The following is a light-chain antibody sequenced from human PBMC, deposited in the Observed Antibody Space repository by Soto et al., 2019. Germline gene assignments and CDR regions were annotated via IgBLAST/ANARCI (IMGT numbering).Light chain of an antibody. V-gene: IGKV1-5*03. CDR1: QSISSW. CDR3: QQYNDNWT. Sequence: DIQMTQSPSTLSASVGDRVTITCRASQSISSWLAWYQQKPGKAPKLLIYKASTLQRGVPSRFSGSGYGTEFTLAISSLQPDDSATYYCQQYNDNWTFGQGTKVEIK. CDR2: KAS. J-gene: IGKJ1*01.